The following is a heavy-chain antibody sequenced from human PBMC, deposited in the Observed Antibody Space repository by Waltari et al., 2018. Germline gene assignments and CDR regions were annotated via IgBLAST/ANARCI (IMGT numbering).Heavy chain of an antibody. J-gene: IGHJ4*02. D-gene: IGHD7-27*01. CDR3: ASRSTGDRDY. V-gene: IGHV1-69*01. Sequence: QVQLEQSGAEVRKPVSSVTVSCKASGGTCSRNVVSWVGQARGQGLEWMGGIIPIFGTTNYAQKFQDRVTISADASTNTVYMELNGLRSEDTGVYFCASRSTGDRDYWGQGTLVTVSS. CDR2: IIPIFGTT. CDR1: GGTCSRNV.